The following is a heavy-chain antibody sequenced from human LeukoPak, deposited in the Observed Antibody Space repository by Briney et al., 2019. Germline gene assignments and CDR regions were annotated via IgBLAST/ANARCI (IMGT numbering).Heavy chain of an antibody. CDR2: IYFSGST. J-gene: IGHJ3*01. CDR1: GGSISGYY. CDR3: ATSPRSAFDF. V-gene: IGHV4-59*01. Sequence: PSETLSLTCAVAGGSISGYYWNWSRQPPGKGLEWIGYIYFSGSTNHNPSLKSRVSISVDTSKNQFSLKLSSVTAADTAVYHCATSPRSAFDFWGQGTMVSVSS.